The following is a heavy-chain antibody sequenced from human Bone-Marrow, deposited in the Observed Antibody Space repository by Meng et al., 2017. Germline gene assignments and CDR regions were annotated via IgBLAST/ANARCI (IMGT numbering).Heavy chain of an antibody. CDR2: ISSNGGST. Sequence: GESLKISCAASGFTFSSYAMHWVRQAPGKGLEYVSAISSNGGSTYYANSVKGRFTISRDNSKNTLYLQMGSLRAEDTAVYYCARASLALRRSITMVRGVMGWFDPWGQGTLVTVSS. V-gene: IGHV3-64*01. CDR1: GFTFSSYA. J-gene: IGHJ5*02. D-gene: IGHD3-10*01. CDR3: ARASLALRRSITMVRGVMGWFDP.